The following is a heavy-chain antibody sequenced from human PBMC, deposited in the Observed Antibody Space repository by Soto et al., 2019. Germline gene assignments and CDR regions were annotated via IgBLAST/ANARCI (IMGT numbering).Heavy chain of an antibody. CDR1: GGTFSSYA. CDR2: IIPIFGTA. Sequence: VKVSCKASGGTFSSYAISWVRQAPGQGLEWMGGIIPIFGTANYAQKFQGRVTITADKSTSTAYMELSSLRSEDTAVYYCARARPLYLVTATSIFDYWGQGTLVTVSS. CDR3: ARARPLYLVTATSIFDY. J-gene: IGHJ4*02. V-gene: IGHV1-69*06. D-gene: IGHD2-21*02.